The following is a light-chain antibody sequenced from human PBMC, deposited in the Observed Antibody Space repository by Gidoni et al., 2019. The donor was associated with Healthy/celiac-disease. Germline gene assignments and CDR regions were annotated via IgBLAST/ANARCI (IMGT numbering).Light chain of an antibody. Sequence: SYELTQPPSVSVSPGQTASITCSGDKLGDKYACWYQQKPDQSPVLVIYQDSKRPSGIPERFSGSNSGNTATLTISGTQAMDEADYYCQAWESTTPFNVFGTGTKVTVL. J-gene: IGLJ1*01. CDR1: KLGDKY. CDR2: QDS. V-gene: IGLV3-1*01. CDR3: QAWESTTPFNV.